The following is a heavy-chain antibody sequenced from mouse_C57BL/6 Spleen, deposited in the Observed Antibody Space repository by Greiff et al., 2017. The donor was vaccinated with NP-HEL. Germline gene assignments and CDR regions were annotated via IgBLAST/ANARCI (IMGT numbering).Heavy chain of an antibody. V-gene: IGHV14-1*01. CDR2: IDPEDGDT. CDR3: TYYGSRFAY. CDR1: GFNIKDYY. D-gene: IGHD1-1*01. J-gene: IGHJ3*01. Sequence: VPLQPSGAELVRPGAPVQLSCTASGFNIKDYYLHWVKQRPEQGLEWIGRIDPEDGDTEYAPKFQGKATMTADTSSNTAYLQLSSLTSEDTAVYYCTYYGSRFAYWGQGTLVTVSA.